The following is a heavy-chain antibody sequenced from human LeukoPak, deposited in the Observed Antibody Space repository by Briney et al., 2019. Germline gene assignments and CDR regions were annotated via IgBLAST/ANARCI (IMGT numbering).Heavy chain of an antibody. Sequence: GASVKVSCKASGYTFTGYDINWVRQATGQGLEWMGWMNPNSGNTGYAQKFQGRVTMTRNTSISTAYMELSSLRSEDTAVYYCATVLGRAAAGFDYWGQGTLVTVSS. CDR3: ATVLGRAAAGFDY. V-gene: IGHV1-8*01. CDR1: GYTFTGYD. J-gene: IGHJ4*02. D-gene: IGHD6-13*01. CDR2: MNPNSGNT.